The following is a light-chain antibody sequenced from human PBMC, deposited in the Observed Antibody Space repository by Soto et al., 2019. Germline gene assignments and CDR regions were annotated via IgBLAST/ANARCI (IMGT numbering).Light chain of an antibody. V-gene: IGLV2-8*01. CDR2: DVS. CDR1: SSDVGGYNY. Sequence: QSALTQPPSASGSPGQSVTISCTGTSSDVGGYNYVSWYQQHPGKAPKLMIYDVSKRPSGVPDRFSGSKSGNTASLTVSGLQAEDEADYYCTQYAGSNNLVVFGGGTKVTVL. J-gene: IGLJ3*02. CDR3: TQYAGSNNLVV.